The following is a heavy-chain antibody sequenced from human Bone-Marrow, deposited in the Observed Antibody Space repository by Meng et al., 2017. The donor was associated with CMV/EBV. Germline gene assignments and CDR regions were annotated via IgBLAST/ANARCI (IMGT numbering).Heavy chain of an antibody. D-gene: IGHD2-2*02. CDR2: ISGSGGST. V-gene: IGHV3-23*01. Sequence: GESLKISCAASGFTFSSYAMSWVRQAPGKGLEWVSAISGSGGSTYYADSVKGRFTISRDNSKNTLYLQMNSLRAEDTAVYYCARGPFRGCSSTSCYNYGMDVWGQGTTVTVSS. J-gene: IGHJ6*02. CDR1: GFTFSSYA. CDR3: ARGPFRGCSSTSCYNYGMDV.